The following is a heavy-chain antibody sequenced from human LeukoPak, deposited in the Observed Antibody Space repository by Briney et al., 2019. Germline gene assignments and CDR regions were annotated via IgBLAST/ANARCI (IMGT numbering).Heavy chain of an antibody. D-gene: IGHD7-27*01. CDR1: GFTFSNYA. V-gene: IGHV3-23*01. Sequence: AGSLTLSCAASGFTFSNYAVSWVRQAPGKGLDWVSTITYNTGDTYYAGSVKGRFTISRDNSKNTVYLHMNSLRAEDTAVYYCARFATGDAAFHIWGQGTMVTVSS. J-gene: IGHJ3*02. CDR3: ARFATGDAAFHI. CDR2: ITYNTGDT.